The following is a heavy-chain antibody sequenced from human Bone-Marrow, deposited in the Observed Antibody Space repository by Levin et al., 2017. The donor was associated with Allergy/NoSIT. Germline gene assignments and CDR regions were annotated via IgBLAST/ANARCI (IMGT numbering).Heavy chain of an antibody. V-gene: IGHV4-34*01. CDR3: ARDFATGATVSNWFDP. D-gene: IGHD1-1*01. Sequence: SQTLSLTCGVYGGSFSGYYWSWIRQPPGKGLEWIGEINHSGSTNYNPSLKSRVIISVDTSKNQFSLKLRSVTAADTAVYYCARDFATGATVSNWFDPWGQGTLVTVSS. CDR2: INHSGST. J-gene: IGHJ5*02. CDR1: GGSFSGYY.